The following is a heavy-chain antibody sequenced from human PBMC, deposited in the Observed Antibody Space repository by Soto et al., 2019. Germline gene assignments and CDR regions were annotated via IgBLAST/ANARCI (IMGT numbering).Heavy chain of an antibody. J-gene: IGHJ5*02. CDR2: VHSSGIT. Sequence: SETLSLTXTVSGGSVSNDNFYWSWIRQPPGKGLEWIGYVHSSGITNYNPSLKRRVTISVDTSRNQFSLRLSSVTAADTAVYYCARGLTMGQLPSHFDHWGQGTLVTVSS. D-gene: IGHD3-16*01. CDR3: ARGLTMGQLPSHFDH. CDR1: GGSVSNDNFY. V-gene: IGHV4-61*01.